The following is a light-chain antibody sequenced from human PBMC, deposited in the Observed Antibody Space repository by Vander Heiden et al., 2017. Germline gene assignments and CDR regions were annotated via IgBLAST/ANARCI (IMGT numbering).Light chain of an antibody. Sequence: QLVLTQSPSSSASLGPSVKLTCTRSSGHSSYATAWHQQQQEKGPRYLMKLNSDGSHNKGDGIPDRFSGSSSGAARSITISSLQSEDEAYYYCQNWSTGSGVFGGGTKLTVL. CDR1: SGHSSYA. CDR2: LNSDGSH. J-gene: IGLJ3*02. V-gene: IGLV4-69*01. CDR3: QNWSTGSGV.